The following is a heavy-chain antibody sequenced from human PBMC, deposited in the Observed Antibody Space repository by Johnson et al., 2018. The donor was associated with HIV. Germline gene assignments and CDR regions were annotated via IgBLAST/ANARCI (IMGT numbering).Heavy chain of an antibody. CDR1: GFTFSSYA. CDR3: ARGEDGVDAFDI. V-gene: IGHV3-30-3*01. Sequence: QVQLVESGGGLVKPGRSLRLSCAASGFTFSSYAMHWVRQAPGKGLEWVAVISYDGSNKYYADSVKGRFTISRDNSKNTLYLQMNSLRAEDTAVYYCARGEDGVDAFDIWGQGTMVTVSS. J-gene: IGHJ3*02. CDR2: ISYDGSNK. D-gene: IGHD4-17*01.